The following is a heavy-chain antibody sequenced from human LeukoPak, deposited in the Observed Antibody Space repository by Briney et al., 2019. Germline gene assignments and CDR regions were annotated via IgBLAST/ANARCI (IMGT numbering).Heavy chain of an antibody. CDR1: GYSISSGYY. V-gene: IGHV4-38-2*01. CDR3: ARLHPGIAVAGYPDY. D-gene: IGHD6-19*01. J-gene: IGHJ4*02. CDR2: IYHSGST. Sequence: PSETLSLTCAVSGYSISSGYYWGWIRQPPGKGLEWIGSIYHSGSTYYNPSLKSRVTISVDTSKNQFSLKLSSVTAADTAVYYCARLHPGIAVAGYPDYWGQGTLVTVSS.